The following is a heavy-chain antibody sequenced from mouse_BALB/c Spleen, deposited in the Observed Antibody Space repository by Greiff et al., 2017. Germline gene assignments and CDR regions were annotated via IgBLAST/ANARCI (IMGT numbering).Heavy chain of an antibody. CDR2: ISSGGSYT. V-gene: IGHV5-9-4*01. J-gene: IGHJ2*01. Sequence: EVHLVESGGGLVKPGGSLKLSCAASGFTFSSYAMSWVRQSPEKRLEWVAEISSGGSYTYYPDTVTGRFTISRDNAKNTLYLEMSSLRSEDTAMYYCARGYGYDVGYYFDYWGQGTTLTVSS. D-gene: IGHD2-2*01. CDR3: ARGYGYDVGYYFDY. CDR1: GFTFSSYA.